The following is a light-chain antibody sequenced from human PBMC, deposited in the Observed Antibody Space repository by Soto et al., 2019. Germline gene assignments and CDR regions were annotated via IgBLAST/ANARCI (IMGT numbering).Light chain of an antibody. V-gene: IGKV4-1*01. CDR3: QQYYITPPT. J-gene: IGKJ4*01. Sequence: DIVLTQSPDSLAVSLGERATINCKSSQSVLYTSNNKNYLAWYQQKPGQPPKLLINWASTRESGVPDRFSGSGSGTDFTLTISSLQAEDVAVYSCQQYYITPPTFGGGTKVEIK. CDR2: WAS. CDR1: QSVLYTSNNKNY.